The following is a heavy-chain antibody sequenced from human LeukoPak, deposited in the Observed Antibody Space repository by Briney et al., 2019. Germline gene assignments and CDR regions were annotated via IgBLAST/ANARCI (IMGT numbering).Heavy chain of an antibody. D-gene: IGHD6-13*01. V-gene: IGHV3-9*03. CDR2: ISWNSGSI. CDR1: GFTFDDYA. Sequence: GGSLRLSCAASGFTFDDYAMHWVRQAPGKGLEWVSGISWNSGSIGYADSVKGRFTISRDNAKNSLYLQMNSLRAEDMALYYCAKDKDSSSWYIDYWGQGTLVTVSA. J-gene: IGHJ4*02. CDR3: AKDKDSSSWYIDY.